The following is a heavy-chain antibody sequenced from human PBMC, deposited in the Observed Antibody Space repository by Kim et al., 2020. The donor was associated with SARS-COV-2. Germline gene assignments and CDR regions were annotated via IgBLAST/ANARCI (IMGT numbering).Heavy chain of an antibody. D-gene: IGHD3-22*01. V-gene: IGHV3-23*01. J-gene: IGHJ4*02. Sequence: SVKSRFTISRDNSKNTLYLQMNSLRAEDTAVYYCAKDRYDSSLDYWGQGTLVTVSS. CDR3: AKDRYDSSLDY.